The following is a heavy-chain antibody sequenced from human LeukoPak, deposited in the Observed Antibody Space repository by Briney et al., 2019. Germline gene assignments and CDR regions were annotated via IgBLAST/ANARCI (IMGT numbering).Heavy chain of an antibody. CDR2: MNPNSSNT. Sequence: ASVKVSCKASGYTFTSYDINWVRQATGQGLEWMGWMNPNSSNTGNAQKFQGRVTMTRDTSISTAYMELSSLRSEDTAVYYCARGPHVDKVGTIWYYYNIDVWGQGTTVTVSS. CDR3: ARGPHVDKVGTIWYYYNIDV. V-gene: IGHV1-8*01. J-gene: IGHJ6*02. CDR1: GYTFTSYD. D-gene: IGHD5-12*01.